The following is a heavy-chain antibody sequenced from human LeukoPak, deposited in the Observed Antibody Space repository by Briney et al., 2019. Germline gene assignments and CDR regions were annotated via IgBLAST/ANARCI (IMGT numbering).Heavy chain of an antibody. Sequence: PGGSLRLSCAASGFTFSSYSMNWVRQAPGQGLEWVSSISSSSSYIYYADSVKGRFTISRDNAKNSLYLQMNSLRAEDTAVYYCARGGYGSGSGGDSAFDIWGQGTMVTVSS. V-gene: IGHV3-21*01. J-gene: IGHJ3*02. CDR3: ARGGYGSGSGGDSAFDI. CDR1: GFTFSSYS. D-gene: IGHD3-10*01. CDR2: ISSSSSYI.